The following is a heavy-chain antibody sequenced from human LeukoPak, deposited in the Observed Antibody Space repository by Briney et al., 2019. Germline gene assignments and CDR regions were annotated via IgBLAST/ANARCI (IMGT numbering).Heavy chain of an antibody. CDR3: ARAGSWSSNYGMDV. CDR2: ISYDGSNK. V-gene: IGHV3-30-3*01. D-gene: IGHD3-10*01. Sequence: GGSLRLSCAASGFTFSSYAMHWVRQAPGKGLEWVAVISYDGSNKYYADSVKGRFTISRDNSKNTLYLQMNSLRAEDTAVYYCARAGSWSSNYGMDVWGQGTTVTVSS. J-gene: IGHJ6*02. CDR1: GFTFSSYA.